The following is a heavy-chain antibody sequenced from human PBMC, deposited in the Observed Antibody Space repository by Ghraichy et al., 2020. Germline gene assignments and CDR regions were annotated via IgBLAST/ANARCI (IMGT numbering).Heavy chain of an antibody. V-gene: IGHV3-11*04. CDR3: AREGWFFDL. CDR2: ISGSGNNI. CDR1: GFTFSDYY. J-gene: IGHJ2*01. Sequence: LSLTCAASGFTFSDYYLNWIRQAPGKVLEWVSYISGSGNNIYYADSVKGRFTISRDNAKNSLYLQMKSLRAEDAAVYYCAREGWFFDLWGRGTLVTVSS.